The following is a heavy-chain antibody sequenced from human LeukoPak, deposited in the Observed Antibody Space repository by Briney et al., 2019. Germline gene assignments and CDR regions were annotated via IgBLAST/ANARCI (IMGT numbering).Heavy chain of an antibody. CDR1: GDSISSGSFY. Sequence: SQTLSLTCTVSGDSISSGSFYWSWLRQPAGKGLEWIGRIYTGGNTNYNPSLQSRVAISIDTSKNQFSLKLNSVTAADTAMYYCAKWERLNRVFFWGQGTLVAVSS. D-gene: IGHD1-26*01. CDR3: AKWERLNRVFF. V-gene: IGHV4-61*02. J-gene: IGHJ4*02. CDR2: IYTGGNT.